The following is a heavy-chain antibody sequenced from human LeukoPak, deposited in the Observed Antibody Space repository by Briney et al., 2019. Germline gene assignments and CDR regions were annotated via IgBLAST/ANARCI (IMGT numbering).Heavy chain of an antibody. D-gene: IGHD3-22*01. CDR2: INHSGST. V-gene: IGHV4-34*01. Sequence: SETLSLTCVVYGGSFSGYYWSWIRQPPGKGLEWIGEINHSGSTNYNPSLKSRVTISVDTSKNQFSLKLSSVTAADTAVYYCARGVFRFGQRGYYYDSSGYYYGAFDIWGQGTMVTVSS. CDR1: GGSFSGYY. J-gene: IGHJ3*02. CDR3: ARGVFRFGQRGYYYDSSGYYYGAFDI.